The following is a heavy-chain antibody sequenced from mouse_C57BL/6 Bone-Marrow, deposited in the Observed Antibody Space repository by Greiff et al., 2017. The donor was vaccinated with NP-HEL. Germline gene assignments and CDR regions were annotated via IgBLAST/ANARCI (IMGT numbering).Heavy chain of an antibody. CDR1: GFNIKNTY. V-gene: IGHV14-3*01. D-gene: IGHD2-1*01. CDR3: EGGGYGNYVLYAMDY. CDR2: IDPANGNT. Sequence: EVQLVESVAELVRPGASVKLSCTASGFNIKNTYMHWVKQRPEQGLEWIGRIDPANGNTKYAPKFQGKATITADTSSNTAYLQLSSLTSEDTAIYYCEGGGYGNYVLYAMDYWGQGTSVTVSS. J-gene: IGHJ4*01.